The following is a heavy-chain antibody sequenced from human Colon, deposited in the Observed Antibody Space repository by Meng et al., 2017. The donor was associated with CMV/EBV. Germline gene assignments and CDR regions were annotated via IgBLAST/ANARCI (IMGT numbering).Heavy chain of an antibody. CDR3: ARGGYCGRTSCHTWYFDY. D-gene: IGHD2-2*02. V-gene: IGHV3-48*03. Sequence: GGSLRLSCGASEFSFGDYEMNWVRQAPGKGLEWIASISSSGTTINYADSVKGRYSISRDNSKNSVYLQMDRLSAEDTALYYCARGGYCGRTSCHTWYFDYWGQGSLVTVSS. CDR2: ISSSGTTI. CDR1: EFSFGDYE. J-gene: IGHJ4*02.